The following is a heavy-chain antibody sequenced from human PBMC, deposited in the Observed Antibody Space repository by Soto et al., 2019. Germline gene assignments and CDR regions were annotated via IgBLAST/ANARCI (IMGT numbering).Heavy chain of an antibody. CDR3: AHSLVIAAAGIWVWFDP. D-gene: IGHD6-13*01. J-gene: IGHJ5*02. CDR1: GFSLSTSGVG. CDR2: IYWNDDK. V-gene: IGHV2-5*01. Sequence: QITLKESGPTLVKPTQTLTLTCTFSGFSLSTSGVGVGWIRQPPGKALEWLALIYWNDDKRYSPSLKSRLTITKDTSKNQVVLTMTNMDPVDTATYYCAHSLVIAAAGIWVWFDPWSQGTLVTVSS.